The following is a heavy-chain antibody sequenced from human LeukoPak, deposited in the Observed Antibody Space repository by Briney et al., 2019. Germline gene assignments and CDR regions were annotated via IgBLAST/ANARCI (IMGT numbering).Heavy chain of an antibody. CDR1: GGSISSGSYY. Sequence: PSQTLSLTCTVSGGSISSGSYYWSWIRQPAGKGLEWIGRIYTSGSTNYNPSLKSRVTISVDTSKNQFSLKLSSVTAADTAVYYCARDAVAGPPPYWGQGTLVTVSS. CDR3: ARDAVAGPPPY. J-gene: IGHJ4*02. CDR2: IYTSGST. D-gene: IGHD6-19*01. V-gene: IGHV4-61*02.